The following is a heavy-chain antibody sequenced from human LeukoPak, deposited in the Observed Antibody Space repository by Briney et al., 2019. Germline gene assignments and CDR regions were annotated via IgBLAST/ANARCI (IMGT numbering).Heavy chain of an antibody. CDR1: GYSFTSNY. V-gene: IGHV1-46*01. CDR2: IYPRDGST. J-gene: IGHJ4*02. CDR3: ARDQEAFDY. Sequence: ASVKVSCKASGYSFTSNYIHWVRQAPGQGLERMGMIYPRDGSTSYAQKIQGRVTVTRDTSTSTVHMELSGLRSEDTAVYYCARDQEAFDYWGQGTLVTVSS.